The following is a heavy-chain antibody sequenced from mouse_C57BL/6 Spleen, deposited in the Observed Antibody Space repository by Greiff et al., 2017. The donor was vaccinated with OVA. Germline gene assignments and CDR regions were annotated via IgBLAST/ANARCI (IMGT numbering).Heavy chain of an antibody. D-gene: IGHD2-4*01. V-gene: IGHV1-62-2*01. Sequence: QVQLQQSGAELVKPGASVKLSCKASGYTFTEYTIHWVKQRSGQGLEWIGWFYPGRGSIKYNEKFKDKATLTAEKSSSTVYMELSRLTSEDSAVYFCARHEAPIYYDYDVLFDYWGQGTTLTVSS. CDR1: GYTFTEYT. CDR2: FYPGRGSI. CDR3: ARHEAPIYYDYDVLFDY. J-gene: IGHJ2*01.